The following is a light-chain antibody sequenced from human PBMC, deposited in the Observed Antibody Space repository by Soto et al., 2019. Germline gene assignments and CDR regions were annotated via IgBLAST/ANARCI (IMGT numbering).Light chain of an antibody. V-gene: IGKV3-15*01. CDR2: GAS. Sequence: EIVLTQSPATLSVSPGEGATLSCRASQSVNRNLAWYQQRPGQAPRLLMYGASVRASGAPGRFRGSGSGTEFTLTISSLQSEDFAVYSCQQYNNWPPLTFGGGTKVDIK. CDR1: QSVNRN. J-gene: IGKJ4*01. CDR3: QQYNNWPPLT.